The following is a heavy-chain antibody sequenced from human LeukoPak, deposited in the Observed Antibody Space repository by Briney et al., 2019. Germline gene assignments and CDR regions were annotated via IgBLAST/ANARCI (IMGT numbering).Heavy chain of an antibody. D-gene: IGHD1-26*01. J-gene: IGHJ4*02. CDR1: GFTFSSYA. V-gene: IGHV3-23*01. Sequence: PGASLRLSCAASGFTFSSYAMSWVRQPPGKGLEWVSAISGSGGSTYYADSVKGRFTISRDNSKNTLYLQMNSLRAEDTAVYYCAKDGVEATTPSKFDYWGQGTLVTVSS. CDR2: ISGSGGST. CDR3: AKDGVEATTPSKFDY.